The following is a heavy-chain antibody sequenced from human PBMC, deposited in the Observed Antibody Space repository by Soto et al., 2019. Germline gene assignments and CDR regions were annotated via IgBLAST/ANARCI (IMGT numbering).Heavy chain of an antibody. CDR2: IIPIFGTA. D-gene: IGHD6-6*01. Sequence: SVKVSCKASGGTFSSYAISWVRQAPGQGLEWMGGIIPIFGTANYAQKFQGRVTITADESTSTAYMELSSLRSEDTAVYYCARARYPPEYRSSLTYFDYWGQGTLVPSPQ. CDR3: ARARYPPEYRSSLTYFDY. J-gene: IGHJ4*02. V-gene: IGHV1-69*13. CDR1: GGTFSSYA.